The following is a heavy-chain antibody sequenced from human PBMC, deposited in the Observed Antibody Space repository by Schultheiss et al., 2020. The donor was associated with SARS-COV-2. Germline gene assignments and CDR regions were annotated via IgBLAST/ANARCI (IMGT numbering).Heavy chain of an antibody. D-gene: IGHD1-26*01. J-gene: IGHJ4*02. Sequence: GGSLRLSCAASGFTFSSYGMHWVRQAPGKGLEWVAVISYDGSNKYYADSVKGRFTISRDNSKNTLYLQMNSLRAEDTAVYYCAREVVGATEFDYWGQGTLVTVSS. V-gene: IGHV3-30*03. CDR1: GFTFSSYG. CDR3: AREVVGATEFDY. CDR2: ISYDGSNK.